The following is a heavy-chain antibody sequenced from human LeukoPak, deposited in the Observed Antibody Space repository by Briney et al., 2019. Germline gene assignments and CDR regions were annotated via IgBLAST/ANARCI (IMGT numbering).Heavy chain of an antibody. V-gene: IGHV3-30*02. CDR2: IRHDGTNQ. D-gene: IGHD3-10*01. CDR1: GVTLSSYG. Sequence: GGSLRLSCVASGVTLSSYGMHWVRQAPGKGLEWVAYIRHDGTNQYNADSLKGRFTVSRDNSQNTLYLQMNTLRAEDTAVYYCARMVRGVPLFGAFDIWGQGTMVTVSS. CDR3: ARMVRGVPLFGAFDI. J-gene: IGHJ3*02.